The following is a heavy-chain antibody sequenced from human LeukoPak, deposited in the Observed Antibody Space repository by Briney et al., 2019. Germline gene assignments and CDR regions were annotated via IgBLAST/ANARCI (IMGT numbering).Heavy chain of an antibody. CDR3: ARDRIPAAPSYSYFYMDV. V-gene: IGHV1-69*05. Sequence: SVKVSCKASGGDLSRYGISWVRLAPGQGLEWMGGIIPIFGTKNYAQRFQGRVTITTDESTSAVYMELSSLRSEDTAVYYCARDRIPAAPSYSYFYMDVWGKGTTVTVSS. CDR2: IIPIFGTK. CDR1: GGDLSRYG. D-gene: IGHD6-13*01. J-gene: IGHJ6*03.